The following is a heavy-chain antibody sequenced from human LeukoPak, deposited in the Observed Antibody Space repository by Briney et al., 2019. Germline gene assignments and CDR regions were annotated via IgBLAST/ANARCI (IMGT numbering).Heavy chain of an antibody. J-gene: IGHJ4*02. CDR2: ITSYGTT. CDR3: TWMATVRTVDF. D-gene: IGHD4-17*01. CDR1: GLAFNAAW. Sequence: GGSLRLSCTVSGLAFNAAWVSWVRQAPGKGLEWVGHITSYGTTDYAAPVKGRFIISRDNSRGTFYLQMNSLKTDDTAIYYCTWMATVRTVDFWGQGTLVTVSS. V-gene: IGHV3-15*01.